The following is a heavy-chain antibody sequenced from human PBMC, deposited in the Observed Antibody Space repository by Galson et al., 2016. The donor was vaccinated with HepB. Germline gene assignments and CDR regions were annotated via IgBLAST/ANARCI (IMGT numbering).Heavy chain of an antibody. D-gene: IGHD3-9*01. CDR3: AHAPNLYYFGN. J-gene: IGHJ4*02. CDR1: GFTLSTYN. Sequence: SLRLSCAASGFTLSTYNMNWVRQAPGKGLEWVSSISSSRTYMSYADSVKGRFTISRDNVKNSLYLQMNSLRVEDTAVYYCAHAPNLYYFGNWGQGTLVTASS. V-gene: IGHV3-21*04. CDR2: ISSSRTYM.